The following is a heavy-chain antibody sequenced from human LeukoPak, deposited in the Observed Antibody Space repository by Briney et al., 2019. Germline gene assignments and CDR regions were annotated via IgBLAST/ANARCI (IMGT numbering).Heavy chain of an antibody. CDR1: GGSISSYY. V-gene: IGHV4-59*01. Sequence: SETLSLTCTVSGGSISSYYWSWIRQPPGKGLEWIGYIYYSGSTNYNPSLKSRVTISVDTSKNQFSLKLSSVTAADKAVYYCARTKSRDAFDIWGQGTMVTVSS. CDR2: IYYSGST. CDR3: ARTKSRDAFDI. J-gene: IGHJ3*02.